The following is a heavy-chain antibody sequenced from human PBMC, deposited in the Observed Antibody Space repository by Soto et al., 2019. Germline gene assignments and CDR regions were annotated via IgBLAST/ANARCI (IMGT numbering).Heavy chain of an antibody. Sequence: ASVKVSCKASGGAFSSYAISWVRQAPGQGLEWMGGIIPIFGTANYAQKFQGRVTITADKSTSTAYMELSSLRSEDTAVYYCASRIVVATGWFDPWGQGTLVTVSS. CDR3: ASRIVVATGWFDP. D-gene: IGHD3-22*01. CDR1: GGAFSSYA. CDR2: IIPIFGTA. V-gene: IGHV1-69*06. J-gene: IGHJ5*02.